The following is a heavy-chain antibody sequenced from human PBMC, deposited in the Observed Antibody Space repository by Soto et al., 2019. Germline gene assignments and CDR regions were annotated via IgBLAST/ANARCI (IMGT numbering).Heavy chain of an antibody. CDR3: SRGILV. Sequence: QVQLQESGPGLVKPSQTLSLTCTVSGGSMNSGGYCWNWIRQHPGEGLEWIGCISYGGTTSYNPSLKSRLTISLDTSKNQFSLMLNSVTAADTPVYYCSRGILVWGQGTLLTVSS. V-gene: IGHV4-31*03. D-gene: IGHD2-15*01. CDR2: ISYGGTT. CDR1: GGSMNSGGYC. J-gene: IGHJ4*02.